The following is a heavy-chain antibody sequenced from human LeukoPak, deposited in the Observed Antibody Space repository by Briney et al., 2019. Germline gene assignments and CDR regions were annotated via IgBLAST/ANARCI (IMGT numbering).Heavy chain of an antibody. D-gene: IGHD6-19*01. CDR3: ARAVAGTHWFDP. CDR2: IDIPGNT. CDR1: GFTLSSYD. Sequence: GGSLRHSCAASGFTLSSYDMHWVRQATGKGLEWVSGIDIPGNTYYPDSVTGRFTMSRESAKNSLYLQMNSLRAGDTAVYYCARAVAGTHWFDPWGQGTLVTVSS. J-gene: IGHJ5*02. V-gene: IGHV3-13*01.